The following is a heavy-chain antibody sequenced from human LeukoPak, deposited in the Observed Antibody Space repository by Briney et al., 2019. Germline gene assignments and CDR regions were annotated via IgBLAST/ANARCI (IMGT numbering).Heavy chain of an antibody. V-gene: IGHV1-18*01. CDR1: GYTFTSYG. CDR3: ARDLAAAGTLRSDY. D-gene: IGHD6-13*01. Sequence: GASVKVSCKASGYTFTSYGISWVRQAPGQGLEWMGWISAYNGNTNYAQKLQGRVTMTTDTSTSTAYMELRSLRSDDTAVYYCARDLAAAGTLRSDYWGQGTLVTVSS. CDR2: ISAYNGNT. J-gene: IGHJ4*02.